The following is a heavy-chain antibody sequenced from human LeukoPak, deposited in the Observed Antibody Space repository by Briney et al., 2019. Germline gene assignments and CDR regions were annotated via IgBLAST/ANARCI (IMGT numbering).Heavy chain of an antibody. CDR2: IKQDGGKI. D-gene: IGHD6-6*01. Sequence: GGSLRLSCAASGFTFSTYWMSWARQAPGKGLEWVANIKQDGGKIYYVDSVKGRFTISRDNAKNSLYLQMNNLRAEDTAVYYCAKLGDRQVQGNWGRGPLVTVSS. V-gene: IGHV3-7*01. CDR3: AKLGDRQVQGN. CDR1: GFTFSTYW. J-gene: IGHJ4*02.